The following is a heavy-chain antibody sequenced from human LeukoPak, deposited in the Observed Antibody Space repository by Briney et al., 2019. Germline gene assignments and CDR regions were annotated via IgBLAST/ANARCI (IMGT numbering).Heavy chain of an antibody. D-gene: IGHD6-19*01. CDR3: ARDLKRGYSSGRYSWGTGSSNDY. CDR1: GYSFTYHY. V-gene: IGHV1-18*04. J-gene: IGHJ4*02. CDR2: ISGYNGNT. Sequence: ASVKVSCKASGYSFTYHYMHWLRQAPGQGLEWMGWISGYNGNTNYAQKLQGRVTMTTDTSTSTAYMELRSLRSDDTAVYYCARDLKRGYSSGRYSWGTGSSNDYWGQGTLVTVSS.